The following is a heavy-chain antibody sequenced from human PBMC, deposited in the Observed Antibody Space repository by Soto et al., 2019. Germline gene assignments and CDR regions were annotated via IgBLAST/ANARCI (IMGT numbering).Heavy chain of an antibody. V-gene: IGHV3-21*06. CDR1: GFTFTRYS. CDR3: ARESEDLTSNFDY. Sequence: GSLRLSCAASGFTFTRYSMNWVRQAPGKGLEWVSSISSTTNYIYYGDSMKGRFTISRDNAENSLYLEMNSLRAEDTAVYYCARESEDLTSNFDYWGQGTLVTVSS. J-gene: IGHJ4*02. CDR2: ISSTTNYI.